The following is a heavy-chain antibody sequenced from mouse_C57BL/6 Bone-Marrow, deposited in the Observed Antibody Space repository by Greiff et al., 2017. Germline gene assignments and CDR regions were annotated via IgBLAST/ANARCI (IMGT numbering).Heavy chain of an antibody. CDR3: AQRQLRLRD. Sequence: QVTLKESGPGLVQPSQSLSITCTVSGFSLTSYGVHWVRQSPGKGLEWLGVIWSGGSTDYNAAFISRLSISKDNSKSQVFFKMNSLQADDTAIYYCAQRQLRLRDWGQGTLVTVSA. CDR2: IWSGGST. J-gene: IGHJ3*01. V-gene: IGHV2-2*01. D-gene: IGHD3-2*02. CDR1: GFSLTSYG.